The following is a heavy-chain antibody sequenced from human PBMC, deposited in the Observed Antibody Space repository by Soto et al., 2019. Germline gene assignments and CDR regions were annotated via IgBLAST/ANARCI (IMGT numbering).Heavy chain of an antibody. CDR1: GFTFSSYS. J-gene: IGHJ3*02. CDR2: ISSSSSTI. CDR3: ARDRGTWLVRSDAFDI. V-gene: IGHV3-48*01. Sequence: GGSLRLSCAASGFTFSSYSMNWVRQAPGKGLEWVSYISSSSSTIYYADSVKGRFTISRDNAKNSLYLQMNSLRAEDTAVYYCARDRGTWLVRSDAFDIWGQGTMVTVSS. D-gene: IGHD6-19*01.